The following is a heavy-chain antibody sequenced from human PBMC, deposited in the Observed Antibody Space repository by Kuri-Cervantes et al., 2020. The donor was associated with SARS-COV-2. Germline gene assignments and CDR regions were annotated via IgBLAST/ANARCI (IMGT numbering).Heavy chain of an antibody. J-gene: IGHJ4*02. D-gene: IGHD3-3*01. CDR2: IYYSGST. CDR3: ARMYYDFWSGYYKYYFDY. CDR1: GGSISSYY. Sequence: SETLSLTCTVSGGSISSYYWSWIRQPPGKGLEWIGYIYYSGSTNYNPSLKSRVTISVDTSKNQFSLKLSPVTAADTAVYYCARMYYDFWSGYYKYYFDYWGQGTLVTVSS. V-gene: IGHV4-59*01.